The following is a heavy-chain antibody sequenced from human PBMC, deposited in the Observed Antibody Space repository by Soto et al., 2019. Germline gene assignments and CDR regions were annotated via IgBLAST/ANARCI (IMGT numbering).Heavy chain of an antibody. V-gene: IGHV4-30-2*01. J-gene: IGHJ3*02. CDR1: GDPISTGGYT. CDR2: TYHSGNP. CDR3: ARDSDLILLSGPDAFDI. D-gene: IGHD3-3*01. Sequence: SETLSLTSDVSGDPISTGGYTWAWIRQPPGKALEWIGHTYHSGNPYYNPSLKSRVIISVDRSKNQFSLQLNSVTPEDTAVYYCARDSDLILLSGPDAFDIWGQGTMVT.